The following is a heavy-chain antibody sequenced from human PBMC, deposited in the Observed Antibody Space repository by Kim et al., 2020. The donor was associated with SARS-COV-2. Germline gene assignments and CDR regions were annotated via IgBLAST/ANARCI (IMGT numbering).Heavy chain of an antibody. Sequence: LMSRVTISVDTSKNQFALKLSSVTAADTAVYYCARLRRFLEWFEYYFDYWGQGALVTVSS. V-gene: IGHV4-39*01. D-gene: IGHD3-3*01. J-gene: IGHJ4*02. CDR3: ARLRRFLEWFEYYFDY.